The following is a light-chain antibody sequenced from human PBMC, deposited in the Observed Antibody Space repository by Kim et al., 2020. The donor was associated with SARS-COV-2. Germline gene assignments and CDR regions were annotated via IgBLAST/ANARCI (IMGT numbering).Light chain of an antibody. Sequence: AIQMTQSPSSLSASVGDRVTITCRASQGIRNDLGWYQQKPGKAPKLLIYAASSLQSGVPPRFSGSGSCTDFTLTISSLQPEDFAPYYCLQDYNYPRTFCQGTKV. CDR2: AAS. CDR1: QGIRND. V-gene: IGKV1-6*01. CDR3: LQDYNYPRT. J-gene: IGKJ1*01.